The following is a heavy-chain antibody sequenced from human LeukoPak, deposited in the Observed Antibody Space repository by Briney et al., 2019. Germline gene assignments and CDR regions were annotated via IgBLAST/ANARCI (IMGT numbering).Heavy chain of an antibody. Sequence: GGSLRLSCAASGFSFSSYRMNWVRQAPGKGLEWVSSVSNSGDYIHYADSVKGRFTISRDNSKNSLYLQMNSLRAEDTAVYYCAREEWLRPYYFDYWGQGTLVTVSS. D-gene: IGHD5-12*01. CDR3: AREEWLRPYYFDY. V-gene: IGHV3-21*06. J-gene: IGHJ4*02. CDR1: GFSFSSYR. CDR2: VSNSGDYI.